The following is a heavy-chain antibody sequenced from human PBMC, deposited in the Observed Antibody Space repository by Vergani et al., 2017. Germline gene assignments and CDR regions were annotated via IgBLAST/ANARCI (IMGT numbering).Heavy chain of an antibody. Sequence: QVQLQQWGGGLLKPSETLSLTCVVTGGSFTSYHWTWIRQSPGEGLEWVGDIDHTGRPDYNPSLKRRLTMSVDKSRNQFSLTLNSVTATDTSIYFCARVNTETNGHLYYYYYMDVWGQGTAVTVS. V-gene: IGHV4-34*01. J-gene: IGHJ6*03. CDR3: ARVNTETNGHLYYYYYMDV. CDR2: IDHTGRP. D-gene: IGHD4-11*01. CDR1: GGSFTSYH.